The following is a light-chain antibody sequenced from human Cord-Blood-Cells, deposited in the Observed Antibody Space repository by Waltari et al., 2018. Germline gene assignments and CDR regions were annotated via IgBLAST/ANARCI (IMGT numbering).Light chain of an antibody. CDR3: QQYNNWPPLT. Sequence: EIVMTQSPATLSVSPGERATLSCRASQSVSSNLAWYQQKPGQAPRLLIYVASTRATGIPARFSGSWSGTEFTLTISSLQSEDFAVYYCQQYNNWPPLTFGGGTKVEIK. J-gene: IGKJ4*01. CDR2: VAS. CDR1: QSVSSN. V-gene: IGKV3-15*01.